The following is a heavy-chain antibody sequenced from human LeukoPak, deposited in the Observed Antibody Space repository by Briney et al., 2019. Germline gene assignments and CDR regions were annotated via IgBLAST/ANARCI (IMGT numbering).Heavy chain of an antibody. Sequence: ASVKVSCKASGYTFTSYGISWVRQAPGQGLEWMGWISAYNGNTNYARKLQGRVTMTTDTSTSTAYMELRSLRSDDTAVYYCARGPRDYDSSGYYYSEMDYWGQGTLVTVSS. CDR3: ARGPRDYDSSGYYYSEMDY. J-gene: IGHJ4*02. V-gene: IGHV1-18*01. CDR2: ISAYNGNT. CDR1: GYTFTSYG. D-gene: IGHD3-22*01.